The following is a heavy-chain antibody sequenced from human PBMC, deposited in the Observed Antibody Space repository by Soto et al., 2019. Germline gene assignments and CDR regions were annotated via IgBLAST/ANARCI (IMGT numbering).Heavy chain of an antibody. D-gene: IGHD5-12*01. J-gene: IGHJ6*02. V-gene: IGHV1-18*04. CDR1: GYTFTSYD. CDR3: ARKGYIGNFAMDV. Sequence: QVQLVQSGAEVKEPGASVTVSCKASGYTFTSYDVMWVRKAPGQGLEWMGWISGHNGKADYAENFHGRVIMTTDTSTATASMDLRGLRSDDTAVYYCARKGYIGNFAMDVWGQGTTVTVSS. CDR2: ISGHNGKA.